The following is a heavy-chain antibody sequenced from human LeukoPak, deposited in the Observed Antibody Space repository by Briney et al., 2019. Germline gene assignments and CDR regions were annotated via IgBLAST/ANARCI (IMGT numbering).Heavy chain of an antibody. CDR3: ARALDV. CDR1: GLSFNTYA. CDR2: ISYDGSYT. J-gene: IGHJ6*04. V-gene: IGHV3-30*04. Sequence: GGSLRLSCVDSGLSFNTYAMQWVSQAPGKGLEWVAAISYDGSYTYYRDSVRGRFTISRDNSKNTMYLQMNSLRAEDTAMYYCARALDVWGTGTTVTVSS.